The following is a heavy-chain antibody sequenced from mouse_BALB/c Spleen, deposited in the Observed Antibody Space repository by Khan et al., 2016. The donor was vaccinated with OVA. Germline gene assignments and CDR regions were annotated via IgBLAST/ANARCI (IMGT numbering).Heavy chain of an antibody. Sequence: EVQLVETGGGLVQPGGFLRLSCATSGFTFTDYYMSWVRQPPGKALEWLGFIRNKANGYTTEYSASVKGRFTISRDNSQSILYLQMNTLRAEDSATIYCARDGGYGPTGSYWGQGTTLTVSS. CDR1: GFTFTDYY. V-gene: IGHV7-3*02. CDR3: ARDGGYGPTGSY. D-gene: IGHD1-1*01. J-gene: IGHJ2*01. CDR2: IRNKANGYTT.